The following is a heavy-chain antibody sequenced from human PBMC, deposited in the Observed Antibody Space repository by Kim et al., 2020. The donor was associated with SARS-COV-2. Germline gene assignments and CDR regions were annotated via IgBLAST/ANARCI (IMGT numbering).Heavy chain of an antibody. D-gene: IGHD6-13*01. J-gene: IGHJ3*01. V-gene: IGHV3-23*01. CDR1: GFTFGTYG. CDR3: AKGQPAAGTWLELVDV. Sequence: GGSLRLSCAASGFTFGTYGMSWVRQAPGKGLEWVSGISGSGFDIYSADPVKGRFAISRDNSKNMLYFELNSLRAEAAALYFCAKGQPAAGTWLELVDVWG. CDR2: ISGSGFDI.